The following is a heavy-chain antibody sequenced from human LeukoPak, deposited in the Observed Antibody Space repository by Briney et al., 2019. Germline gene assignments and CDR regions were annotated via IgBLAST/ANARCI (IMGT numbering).Heavy chain of an antibody. CDR1: GGTFSSYA. J-gene: IGHJ4*02. CDR2: IIPILGIA. Sequence: SVKVSCKASGGTFSSYAISWVRQAPGQGLEWMGRIIPILGIANYAQKFQGRVTITADKSTSTAYMELSSLRSEDTAVYYCATDLLFWSGYSKTDYWGQGTLVTVSS. V-gene: IGHV1-69*04. D-gene: IGHD3-3*01. CDR3: ATDLLFWSGYSKTDY.